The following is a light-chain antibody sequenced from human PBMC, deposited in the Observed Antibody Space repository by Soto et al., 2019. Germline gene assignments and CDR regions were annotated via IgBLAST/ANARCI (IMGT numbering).Light chain of an antibody. J-gene: IGLJ3*02. V-gene: IGLV2-14*01. CDR1: TSDIGTYNY. CDR3: SSYTSSATLV. Sequence: QSGLTQPASVSGSPGQSITISCSGATSDIGTYNYVSWYQHHPGKVPKVIIYEVSNRPSGVSNRFSGSKSGNTASLTISGLQAEDEADYYCSSYTSSATLVFGGGTKLTVL. CDR2: EVS.